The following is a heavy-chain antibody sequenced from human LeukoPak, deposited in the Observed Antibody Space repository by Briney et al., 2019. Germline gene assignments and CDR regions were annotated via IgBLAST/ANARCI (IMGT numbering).Heavy chain of an antibody. CDR2: ISYDGSNK. CDR3: AKSSGWPYFDY. CDR1: EFTFSSYG. D-gene: IGHD6-19*01. Sequence: GGSLRLSCAASEFTFSSYGMHWVRQAPGKGLEWVAVISYDGSNKYYADSVKGRFTISRDNSKNTLYLQMNSLRAEDTAVYYCAKSSGWPYFDYWGQGTLVTVSS. J-gene: IGHJ4*02. V-gene: IGHV3-30*18.